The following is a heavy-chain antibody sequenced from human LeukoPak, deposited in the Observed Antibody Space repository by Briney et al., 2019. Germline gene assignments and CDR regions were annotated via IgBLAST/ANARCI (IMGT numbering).Heavy chain of an antibody. D-gene: IGHD3-10*01. J-gene: IGHJ5*02. V-gene: IGHV3-66*01. CDR3: ARMGGNSGSYRRPPNWFDP. Sequence: SGGSLRLSCAASGFTVSSNYMSWVRQAPGKGLEWVSVIYSGGSTYYADSVKGRFTISRDNSKNTLYLQMNSLRAEDTAVYYCARMGGNSGSYRRPPNWFDPWGQGTLVTVSS. CDR2: IYSGGST. CDR1: GFTVSSNY.